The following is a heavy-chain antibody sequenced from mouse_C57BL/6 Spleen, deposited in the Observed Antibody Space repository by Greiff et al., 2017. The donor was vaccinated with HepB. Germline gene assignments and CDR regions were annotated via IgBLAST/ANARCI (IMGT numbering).Heavy chain of an antibody. CDR2: IWSGGST. CDR1: GFSLTSYG. J-gene: IGHJ4*01. Sequence: QVHVKQSGPGLVQPSQSLSITCTVSGFSLTSYGVHWVRQSPGKGLEWLGVIWSGGSTDYNAAFISRLSISKDNSKSQVFFKMNSLQADDTAIYYCARSYYSTTGYAMDYWGQGTSVTVSS. CDR3: ARSYYSTTGYAMDY. D-gene: IGHD2-5*01. V-gene: IGHV2-2*01.